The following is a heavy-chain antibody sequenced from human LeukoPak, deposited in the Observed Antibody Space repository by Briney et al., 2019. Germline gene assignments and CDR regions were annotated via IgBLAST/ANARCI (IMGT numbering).Heavy chain of an antibody. CDR3: AREHLGRTTYFDY. CDR2: IIPIFGTA. J-gene: IGHJ4*02. CDR1: GGTFSSYA. D-gene: IGHD1/OR15-1a*01. Sequence: SVKVSCKASGGTFSSYAISRVRQAPGQGLEWMGGIIPIFGTANYAQKFQGRVTITTDESTSTAYMELSSLRSEDTAVYYCAREHLGRTTYFDYWGQGTLVTVSS. V-gene: IGHV1-69*05.